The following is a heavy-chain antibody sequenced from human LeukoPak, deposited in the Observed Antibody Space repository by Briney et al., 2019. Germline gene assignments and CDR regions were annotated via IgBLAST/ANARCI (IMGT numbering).Heavy chain of an antibody. CDR3: AREGEDPDSYVTTRYFDY. D-gene: IGHD5-18*01. CDR2: IIPIFGTA. CDR1: GGTFSSSA. V-gene: IGHV1-69*13. Sequence: VMVSCKASGGTFSSSAISWVRQAPGQGLEWMGGIIPIFGTANYAQKFQGRVTITADESTSTAYMELSSLRSEDTAVYYCAREGEDPDSYVTTRYFDYWGQGTLATVSS. J-gene: IGHJ4*02.